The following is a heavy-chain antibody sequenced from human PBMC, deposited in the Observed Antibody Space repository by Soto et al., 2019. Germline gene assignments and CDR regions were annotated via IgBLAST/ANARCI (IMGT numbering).Heavy chain of an antibody. J-gene: IGHJ4*02. D-gene: IGHD2-2*01. CDR2: FKSKTDGGTT. CDR1: GFTFSNAW. CDR3: TTDRGTLGYCISTSCPRYFDY. V-gene: IGHV3-15*07. Sequence: GGSLRLSCAASGFTFSNAWMNWVRQALGKGLEWVGRFKSKTDGGTTDYAAPVKGRFTISRDDSKNTLYLQMNSLKTEDTAVYYCTTDRGTLGYCISTSCPRYFDYWGQGTLVTVSS.